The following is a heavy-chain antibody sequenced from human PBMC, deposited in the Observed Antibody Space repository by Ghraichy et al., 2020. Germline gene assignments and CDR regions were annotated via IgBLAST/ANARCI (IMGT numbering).Heavy chain of an antibody. D-gene: IGHD3-10*01. CDR3: ARVKKYYYGSGSYYNGYFDC. CDR1: GGSFSGYY. V-gene: IGHV4-34*01. J-gene: IGHJ4*02. CDR2: INHSGST. Sequence: SETLSLTCAVYGGSFSGYYWSWIRQPPGKGLEWIGEINHSGSTNYNPSLKSRVTISVDTSKNQFSLKLSSVTAADTAVYYCARVKKYYYGSGSYYNGYFDCWGQGTLVTVSS.